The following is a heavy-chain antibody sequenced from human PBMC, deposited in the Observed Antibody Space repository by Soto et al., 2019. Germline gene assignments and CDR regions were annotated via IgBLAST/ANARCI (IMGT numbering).Heavy chain of an antibody. V-gene: IGHV3-66*01. CDR3: AREPRYCRGGSCSITGNAYDI. CDR2: ISNRGDT. J-gene: IGHJ3*02. Sequence: GGSLRLSCTASGFIVSDTYVNWVRQAPGKGLEWVSVISNRGDTHYADSVRGRFSLSRDISDNTLHLQMNNLRVEDTAVYYCAREPRYCRGGSCSITGNAYDIWGQGTMITVSS. CDR1: GFIVSDTY. D-gene: IGHD2-15*01.